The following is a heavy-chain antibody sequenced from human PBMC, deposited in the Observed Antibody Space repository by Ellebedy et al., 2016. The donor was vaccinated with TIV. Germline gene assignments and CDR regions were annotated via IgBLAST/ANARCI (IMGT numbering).Heavy chain of an antibody. CDR1: GFTFSSYS. CDR2: TSSSSSYI. Sequence: GGSLRLSCAASGFTFSSYSMNWVRQAPGKGLEWVSSTSSSSSYIYYADSVKGRFTISRDNAKKSLLLQMNSLRAEDTAVYYCASFCSSTSCYSGVDYWGQGTLVTVSS. J-gene: IGHJ4*02. D-gene: IGHD2-2*02. CDR3: ASFCSSTSCYSGVDY. V-gene: IGHV3-21*01.